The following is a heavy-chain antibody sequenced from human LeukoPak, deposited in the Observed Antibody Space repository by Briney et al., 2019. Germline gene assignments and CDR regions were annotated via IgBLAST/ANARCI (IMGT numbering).Heavy chain of an antibody. Sequence: PSETLSLTCTVSGGSFGNYYWSWIRQPPGKGLEWIGYIYDSGTTNYNPSLKSRVTLSVDTSKNQFSLKLSSVTAADTAVYYCARVIQYYLDSGGYYYFDYWGQGTLVTVSS. J-gene: IGHJ4*02. V-gene: IGHV4-59*01. CDR1: GGSFGNYY. D-gene: IGHD3-22*01. CDR2: IYDSGTT. CDR3: ARVIQYYLDSGGYYYFDY.